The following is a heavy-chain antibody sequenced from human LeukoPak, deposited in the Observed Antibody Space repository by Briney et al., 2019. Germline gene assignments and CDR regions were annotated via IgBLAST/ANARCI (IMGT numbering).Heavy chain of an antibody. D-gene: IGHD3-22*01. J-gene: IGHJ5*02. V-gene: IGHV4-4*09. CDR1: GGSISSYY. Sequence: SETLSLTCTVSGGSISSYYWSWIRQPPGQGLEWIGYIYTSGSTNYNPSLKSRVTISVDTSKNQFSLKLSSVTAADTAVYYCARGYDSSGYYLNNWFDPWGQGILVTVSS. CDR3: ARGYDSSGYYLNNWFDP. CDR2: IYTSGST.